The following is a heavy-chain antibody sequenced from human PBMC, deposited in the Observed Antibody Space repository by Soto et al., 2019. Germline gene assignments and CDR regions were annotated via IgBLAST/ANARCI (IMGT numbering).Heavy chain of an antibody. CDR1: GYTFTSYA. Sequence: ASVKVSCKASGYTFTSYAMHWVRQAPGQRLEWMGWINAGNGNTKYSQKFQGRVTITRDTSASTAYMELSSLRSEDTAVYYCARGQVYYNNSGYSATYDCGQGTLLPVSS. CDR3: ARGQVYYNNSGYSATYD. D-gene: IGHD3-22*01. V-gene: IGHV1-3*01. CDR2: INAGNGNT. J-gene: IGHJ4*02.